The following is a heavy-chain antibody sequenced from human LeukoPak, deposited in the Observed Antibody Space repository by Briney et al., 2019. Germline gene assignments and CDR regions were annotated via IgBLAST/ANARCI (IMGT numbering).Heavy chain of an antibody. CDR2: ISGSGGST. Sequence: GGSLRLSCAASGFTFSGYAMSWVRQAPGKGLEWVSAISGSGGSTYYADSVKGRFTISRDNSKNTLYLQMNSLRAEDTAVYYCAKSGNYYGSGSFDYWGQGTLVTVSS. D-gene: IGHD3-10*01. CDR3: AKSGNYYGSGSFDY. V-gene: IGHV3-23*01. CDR1: GFTFSGYA. J-gene: IGHJ4*02.